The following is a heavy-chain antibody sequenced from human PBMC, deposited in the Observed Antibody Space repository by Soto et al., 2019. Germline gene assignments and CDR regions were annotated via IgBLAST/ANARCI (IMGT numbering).Heavy chain of an antibody. V-gene: IGHV1-69*12. J-gene: IGHJ6*02. CDR3: ARDYYDSSGSIYYGMDV. D-gene: IGHD3-22*01. CDR1: GGTFSSYA. CDR2: IIPIFGTA. Sequence: QVQLVQSGAEVKKPGSSVKVSCKASGGTFSSYAISWVRQAPGQGLEWMGGIIPIFGTANYAQKFQGRVTITADESTSTAYMELSSLRSEDTAVYYCARDYYDSSGSIYYGMDVWGQGTTVTVSS.